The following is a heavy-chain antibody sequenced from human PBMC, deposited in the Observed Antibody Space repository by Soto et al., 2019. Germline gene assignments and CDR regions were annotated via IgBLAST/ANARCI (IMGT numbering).Heavy chain of an antibody. CDR3: ARDTAASGTGSFDY. D-gene: IGHD6-13*01. J-gene: IGHJ4*02. CDR1: GFTFSSYW. CDR2: IEDNGSRK. Sequence: GGSLRLSCAASGFTFSSYWMSWVRQAPGKGLEWVANIEDNGSRKYYVDSVRGRFTVSRDNAENSLSLQMNSLRAEDTAVYYCARDTAASGTGSFDYWGQGALVTVSS. V-gene: IGHV3-7*01.